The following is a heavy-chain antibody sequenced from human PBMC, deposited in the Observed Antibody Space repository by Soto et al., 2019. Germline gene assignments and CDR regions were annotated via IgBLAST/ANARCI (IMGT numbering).Heavy chain of an antibody. J-gene: IGHJ6*02. CDR2: ISYDGSNK. D-gene: IGHD6-6*01. CDR3: ARDQHSSSMVYYYYYGMDV. Sequence: GGSLRLSCAASGFTFSSYAMHWVRQAPGKGLEWVAVISYDGSNKYYADSVKGRFTISRDNSKNTLYLQMNSLRAEDTAVYYCARDQHSSSMVYYYYYGMDVWGQGTTVTVSS. V-gene: IGHV3-30-3*01. CDR1: GFTFSSYA.